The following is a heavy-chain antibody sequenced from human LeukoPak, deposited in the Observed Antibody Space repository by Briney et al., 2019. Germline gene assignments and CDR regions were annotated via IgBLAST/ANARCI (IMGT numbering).Heavy chain of an antibody. CDR3: ASSSTMTKVTPFDY. Sequence: SETLSLTCTVSGFSISTYYWSWIRQPAGKGLEWIGRIYTSGTTSYNPSLKSRVTMSADTSKNQFSLELSSVTAADTAVYYCASSSTMTKVTPFDYWGQGTLVTVSS. J-gene: IGHJ4*02. CDR2: IYTSGTT. D-gene: IGHD4-17*01. V-gene: IGHV4-4*07. CDR1: GFSISTYY.